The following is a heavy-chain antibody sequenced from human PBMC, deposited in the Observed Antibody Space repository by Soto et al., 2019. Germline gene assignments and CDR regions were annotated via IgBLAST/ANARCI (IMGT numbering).Heavy chain of an antibody. CDR3: ARLGGLEWLRFDP. J-gene: IGHJ5*02. Sequence: ETLSLTCTVSGGSISSYYWSWIRQPPGKGLEWIGYIYYSGSTNYNPSLKSRVTISVDTSKNQFSLKLSSVTAADTAVYYCARLGGLEWLRFDPWGQGTLVTVSS. CDR1: GGSISSYY. CDR2: IYYSGST. V-gene: IGHV4-59*08. D-gene: IGHD3-3*01.